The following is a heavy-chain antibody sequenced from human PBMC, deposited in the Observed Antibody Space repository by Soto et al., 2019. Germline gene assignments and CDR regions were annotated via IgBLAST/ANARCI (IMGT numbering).Heavy chain of an antibody. CDR2: IWYDGTQK. D-gene: IGHD4-17*01. CDR1: GFTFNTYS. J-gene: IGHJ4*02. CDR3: ARAGGTTVTGLWHFDS. V-gene: IGHV3-33*01. Sequence: GGSLRLSCEASGFTFNTYSMHWFRQPPGKGLEWLAAIWYDGTQKYYADSVKGRFIISRDNSKKTLYLEMNSLRAEDTAVYYCARAGGTTVTGLWHFDSWGQGTLVTVSS.